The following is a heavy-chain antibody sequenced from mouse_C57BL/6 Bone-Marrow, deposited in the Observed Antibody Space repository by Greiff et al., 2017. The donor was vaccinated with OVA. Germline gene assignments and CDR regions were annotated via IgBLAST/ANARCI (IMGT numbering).Heavy chain of an antibody. Sequence: QVQLQQPGTELVKPGASVKLSCKASGYTFTSYWMHWVKQRPGQGLEWIGNINPSDGGTNYNEKFKSKATLTVDKSSSTAYMQLSSLTSEDSAVYYGARSGYSNFSWFAYWGQGTLVTVSA. J-gene: IGHJ3*01. CDR3: ARSGYSNFSWFAY. CDR2: INPSDGGT. V-gene: IGHV1-53*01. D-gene: IGHD2-5*01. CDR1: GYTFTSYW.